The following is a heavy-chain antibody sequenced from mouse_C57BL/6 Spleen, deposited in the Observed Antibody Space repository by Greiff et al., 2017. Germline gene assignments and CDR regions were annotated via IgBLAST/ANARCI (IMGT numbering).Heavy chain of an antibody. CDR2: IHPNSGST. Sequence: QVQLQQPGAELVKPGASVKLSCKASGYTFTSYWMHWVKQRPGQGLEWIGMIHPNSGSTNYNEKFKSKATLTVDKSSSTAYMQLSSLTSEDSAVYYCARTVVATDWYVDVWGTGTTVTVSS. CDR3: ARTVVATDWYVDV. J-gene: IGHJ1*03. CDR1: GYTFTSYW. D-gene: IGHD1-1*01. V-gene: IGHV1-64*01.